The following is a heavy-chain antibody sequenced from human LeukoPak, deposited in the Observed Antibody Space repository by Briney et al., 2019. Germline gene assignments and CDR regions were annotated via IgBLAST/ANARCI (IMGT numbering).Heavy chain of an antibody. CDR3: ARAPHSGSYYRYWFDP. Sequence: PSETLSLTCTVSGGSISSSSYYWGWIRQPPGKGLEWIGSIYYSGSTYYNPSLKSRVTISVDTSKNQFSLKLSSVTAADTAVHYCARAPHSGSYYRYWFDPWGQGTLVTVSS. CDR1: GGSISSSSYY. J-gene: IGHJ5*02. CDR2: IYYSGST. D-gene: IGHD1-26*01. V-gene: IGHV4-39*01.